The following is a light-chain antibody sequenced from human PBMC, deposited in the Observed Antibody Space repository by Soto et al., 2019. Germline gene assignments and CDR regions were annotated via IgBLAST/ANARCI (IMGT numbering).Light chain of an antibody. CDR1: SSDIGGYNY. CDR3: SSYAGSNNVVV. V-gene: IGLV2-8*01. J-gene: IGLJ3*02. Sequence: QSALTQPPSASGSPGQSVTISCTGTSSDIGGYNYVSWYQQHPGKAPKLMIYEASKRPSGVPDRFSGSKSGNTASLTVSGLQADDEADYYCSSYAGSNNVVVFGGGTKLTVL. CDR2: EAS.